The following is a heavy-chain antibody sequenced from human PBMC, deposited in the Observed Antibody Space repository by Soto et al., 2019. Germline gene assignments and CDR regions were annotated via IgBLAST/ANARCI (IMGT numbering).Heavy chain of an antibody. CDR2: IYYTGAT. J-gene: IGHJ4*02. Sequence: SETLSLTCTVSGGSISNYYWTWIRQPPGKGLEWIGFIYYTGATNYNPSLRSRVTISLDTSKNQFSLKLSSVTAADTAVYYCARGGIAAAAPPDYWGQGTLVTVSS. V-gene: IGHV4-59*01. CDR3: ARGGIAAAAPPDY. D-gene: IGHD6-13*01. CDR1: GGSISNYY.